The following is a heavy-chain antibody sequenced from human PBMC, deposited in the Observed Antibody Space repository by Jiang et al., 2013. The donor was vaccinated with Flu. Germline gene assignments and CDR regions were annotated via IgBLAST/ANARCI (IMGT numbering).Heavy chain of an antibody. J-gene: IGHJ4*02. CDR3: AKGGANGDFDY. D-gene: IGHD4/OR15-4a*01. Sequence: RFTISRDNSKNTLYLQMNSLRAEDTAVYYCAKGGANGDFDYWGQGTLVTVSS. V-gene: IGHV3-23*01.